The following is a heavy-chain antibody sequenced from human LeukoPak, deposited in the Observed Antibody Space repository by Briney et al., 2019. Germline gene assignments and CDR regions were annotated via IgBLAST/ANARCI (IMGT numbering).Heavy chain of an antibody. CDR2: ISSSSTYI. Sequence: GGSLRLSCAASGFIFSAYSMNWVRQAPGKGLEWVSSISSSSTYIYYADSVKGRFTISRDNAKNSLYPQMNSLRAEDTAVYYCAKIPDAFDIWGQGTMVTVSS. V-gene: IGHV3-21*01. CDR3: AKIPDAFDI. J-gene: IGHJ3*02. CDR1: GFIFSAYS. D-gene: IGHD2-2*02.